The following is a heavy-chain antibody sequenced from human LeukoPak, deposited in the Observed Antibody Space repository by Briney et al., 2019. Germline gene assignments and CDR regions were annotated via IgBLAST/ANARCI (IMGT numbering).Heavy chain of an antibody. J-gene: IGHJ5*02. V-gene: IGHV1-18*01. CDR2: ISGYSGNT. CDR3: ARDPLDCSTTSCHSFDP. D-gene: IGHD2-2*01. Sequence: GASVKVSCQASGYIFSSYGISWVRQAPGEGLEWIGWISGYSGNTKYSLRLQGRVYMTTDTSTSTAYMELRSLRSDDTAVYYCARDPLDCSTTSCHSFDPWGQGTLVTVSS. CDR1: GYIFSSYG.